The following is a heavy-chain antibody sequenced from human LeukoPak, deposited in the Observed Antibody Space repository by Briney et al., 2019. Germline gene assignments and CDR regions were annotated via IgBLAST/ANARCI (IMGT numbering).Heavy chain of an antibody. CDR2: IYTSGST. CDR1: GGSISSGSYY. D-gene: IGHD3-22*01. V-gene: IGHV4-61*02. J-gene: IGHJ4*02. Sequence: SETLSLTCTVSGGSISSGSYYWSWIRQPAGKGLEWIGRIYTSGSTNYNHSLKSRVTISVDTSKNQFSLKLSSVTAADTAVYYCAREFGSSGYYFWSYYFDYWGQGTLVTVSS. CDR3: AREFGSSGYYFWSYYFDY.